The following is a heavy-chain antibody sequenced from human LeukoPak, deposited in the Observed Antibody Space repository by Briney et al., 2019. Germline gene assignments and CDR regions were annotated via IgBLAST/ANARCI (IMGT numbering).Heavy chain of an antibody. Sequence: ASVKVSCKASGYTFTGYYMHWVRQAPGQGLEWMGWINPNSGGTNYAQKFQGRVTMTRDTSISTAYMELGRLRSDDTAVYYCARRAVAEYYFDYWGQGTLVTVSS. CDR2: INPNSGGT. D-gene: IGHD6-19*01. CDR3: ARRAVAEYYFDY. J-gene: IGHJ4*02. CDR1: GYTFTGYY. V-gene: IGHV1-2*02.